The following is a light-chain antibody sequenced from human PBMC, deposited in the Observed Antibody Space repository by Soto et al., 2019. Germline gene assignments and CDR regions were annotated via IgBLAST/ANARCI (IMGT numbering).Light chain of an antibody. CDR3: QQYQSYSRT. CDR1: QSISSW. CDR2: KAS. J-gene: IGKJ1*01. Sequence: DIQVTQSPSTLSASVGDRVTITCRASQSISSWLAWYQQKPGKAPKLLIYKASSLESGVPSRFSGSGSGTEFTLTISSLQPDDFVTYYCQQYQSYSRTFGQGTKVEIK. V-gene: IGKV1-5*03.